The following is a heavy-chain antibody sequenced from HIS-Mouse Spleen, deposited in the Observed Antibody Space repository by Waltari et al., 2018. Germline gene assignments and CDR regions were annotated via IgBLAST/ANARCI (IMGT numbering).Heavy chain of an antibody. D-gene: IGHD2-21*02. J-gene: IGHJ3*02. V-gene: IGHV1-69*04. Sequence: QVQLVQSGAEVKKPGSSVTVSCKASGGTFSRYAISWVRPAPGPGLEWMGRIIPILGIANYAQKFQGRVTITADKSTSTAYMELSSLRSEDTAVYYCAREHIVVVTATPGVHAFDIWGQGTMVTVSS. CDR1: GGTFSRYA. CDR2: IIPILGIA. CDR3: AREHIVVVTATPGVHAFDI.